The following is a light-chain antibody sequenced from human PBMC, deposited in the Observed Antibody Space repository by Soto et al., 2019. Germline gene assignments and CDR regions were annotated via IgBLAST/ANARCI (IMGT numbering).Light chain of an antibody. Sequence: EIVLTQSPGTLSLSPGGRATLYCRASQSISSNYLAWYQHKPGQTPRLLIYRASSRAAGIPDMFSGSGSGTFLTLTNSRLVPEDLAVYYCQRYGRAPPITFGQGTRRE. CDR1: QSISSNY. V-gene: IGKV3-20*01. CDR3: QRYGRAPPIT. CDR2: RAS. J-gene: IGKJ5*01.